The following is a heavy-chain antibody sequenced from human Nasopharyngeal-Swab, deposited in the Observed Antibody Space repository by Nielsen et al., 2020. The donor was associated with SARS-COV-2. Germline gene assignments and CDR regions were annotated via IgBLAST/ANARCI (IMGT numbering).Heavy chain of an antibody. Sequence: GGSLRLSCAASGFTFDDYGMSWVRQAPGKGLEWVSGINWNGGSTGYADSVKGRFTISRDNAKNSLYLQMNSLRAEDTALYHCAREGGYCSGGSCPYYGMDVLGQGTTVTVSS. J-gene: IGHJ6*02. CDR3: AREGGYCSGGSCPYYGMDV. V-gene: IGHV3-20*01. CDR1: GFTFDDYG. CDR2: INWNGGST. D-gene: IGHD2-15*01.